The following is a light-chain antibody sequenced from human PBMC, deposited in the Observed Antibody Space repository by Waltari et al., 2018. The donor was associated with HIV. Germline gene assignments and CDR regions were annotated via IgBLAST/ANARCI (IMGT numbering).Light chain of an antibody. J-gene: IGKJ1*01. CDR2: GTS. V-gene: IGKV3-15*01. CDR1: KSVKRN. CDR3: HHYNNWRET. Sequence: EILMKQSPATLSVSPGDRATLSCRASKSVKRNLTGYQQKPGQTPRLLIYGTSTRATDIPARFSGSGSGTEFTLTISSLQSEDFAVYYCHHYNNWRETFGQGTKVEIK.